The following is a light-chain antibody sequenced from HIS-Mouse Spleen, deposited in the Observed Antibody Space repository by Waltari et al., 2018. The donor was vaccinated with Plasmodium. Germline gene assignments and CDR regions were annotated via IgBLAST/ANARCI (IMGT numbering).Light chain of an antibody. CDR3: QQYYSYLLT. CDR2: AAS. Sequence: AIRMTQSPSSFSASTGDRVTITCRASHGISSYLAWYQQKPGKAPKLLIYAASTLQSGVPSRFSGSGSGTDFTLTISCLQSEDFATYYCQQYYSYLLTFGGGTKVEIK. V-gene: IGKV1-8*01. J-gene: IGKJ4*01. CDR1: HGISSY.